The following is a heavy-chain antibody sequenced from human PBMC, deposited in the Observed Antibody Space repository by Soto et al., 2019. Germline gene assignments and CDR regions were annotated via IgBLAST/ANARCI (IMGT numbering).Heavy chain of an antibody. CDR2: IYYSGST. V-gene: IGHV4-31*03. CDR3: ARAGDSSGYPVDY. D-gene: IGHD3-22*01. CDR1: GGSISSGGYY. Sequence: SETLSLTCTVSGGSISSGGYYWSWIRQHPGKGLEWIGYIYYSGSTYYNPSLKSRVTISVDTSKNQFSLKLSSVTAADTAVYYCARAGDSSGYPVDYWGQGTLVTVSS. J-gene: IGHJ4*02.